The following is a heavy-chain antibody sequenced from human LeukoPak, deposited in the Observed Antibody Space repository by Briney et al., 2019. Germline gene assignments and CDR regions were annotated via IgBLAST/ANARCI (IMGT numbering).Heavy chain of an antibody. CDR2: TYYRSKWYH. Sequence: SQTLSLTCAISGDSVSSDITAWSWIRQSPSRGLEWLGRTYYRSKWYHDYSAAVKSRITVSPDTSKNQFSLQLSSMTPGDTAVYYRARALAGTEGWFTSWGQGSLVTVSS. CDR1: GDSVSSDITA. D-gene: IGHD1-1*01. J-gene: IGHJ5*02. V-gene: IGHV6-1*01. CDR3: ARALAGTEGWFTS.